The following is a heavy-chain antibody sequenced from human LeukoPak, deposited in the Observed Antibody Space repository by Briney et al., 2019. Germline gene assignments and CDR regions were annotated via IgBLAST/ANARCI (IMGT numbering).Heavy chain of an antibody. V-gene: IGHV1-18*04. D-gene: IGHD3-16*02. J-gene: IGHJ3*02. CDR1: GYTFTSYG. CDR3: ARVGITFGGVIVIGAFDI. CDR2: ISACNGNT. Sequence: ASVKVSCKASGYTFTSYGISWVRQAPGPGLEWTGWISACNGNTNYAQKLQGRVTMTTDTSTSTAYMELRSLRSDDTAVYYCARVGITFGGVIVIGAFDIWGQGTMVTVSS.